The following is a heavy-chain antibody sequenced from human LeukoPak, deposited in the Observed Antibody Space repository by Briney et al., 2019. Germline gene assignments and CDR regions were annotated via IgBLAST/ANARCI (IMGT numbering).Heavy chain of an antibody. D-gene: IGHD3-22*01. CDR3: ARCGGEDYDSSGYYYFKARNAFDI. CDR1: GGSISSYY. CDR2: IYYSGST. Sequence: SETLSLTCTVSGGSISSYYWSWIRQPPGKGLEWIGYIYYSGSTNYNPSLKSRVTISIDTSKNQFSLKLSSVTAADTVVYYCARCGGEDYDSSGYYYFKARNAFDIWGQGTMVTVSS. J-gene: IGHJ3*02. V-gene: IGHV4-59*01.